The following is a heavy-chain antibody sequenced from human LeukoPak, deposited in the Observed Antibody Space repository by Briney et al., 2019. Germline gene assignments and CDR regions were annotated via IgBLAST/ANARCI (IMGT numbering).Heavy chain of an antibody. D-gene: IGHD1-26*01. CDR2: IYHSGST. Sequence: SETLSLTCSVSGGSISSYYWSWIRQPPGKGLEWIGYIYHSGSTNYNPSLKSRVTISVDTSKNQFSLKLSSVTAADTAVYYCARIFSVGATIDYWGQGTLVTVSS. V-gene: IGHV4-59*01. CDR1: GGSISSYY. CDR3: ARIFSVGATIDY. J-gene: IGHJ4*02.